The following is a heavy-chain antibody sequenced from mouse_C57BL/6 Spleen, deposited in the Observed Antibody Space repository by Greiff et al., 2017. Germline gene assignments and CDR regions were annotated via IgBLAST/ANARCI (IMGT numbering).Heavy chain of an antibody. Sequence: QVKLQQSGAELVRPGASVKLSCKASGYTFTDYYINWVKQRPGQGLEWIARIYPGSGNTYYNEKFKGKATLTAEKSSSTAYMQLSSLTSEDSAVYFCARGGYYGSSDYAMDYWGQGTSVTVSS. CDR3: ARGGYYGSSDYAMDY. V-gene: IGHV1-76*01. J-gene: IGHJ4*01. D-gene: IGHD1-1*01. CDR2: IYPGSGNT. CDR1: GYTFTDYY.